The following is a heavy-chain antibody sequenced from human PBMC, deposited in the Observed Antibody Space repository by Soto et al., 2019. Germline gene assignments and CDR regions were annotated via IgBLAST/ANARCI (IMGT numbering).Heavy chain of an antibody. Sequence: QVQLQESGPGLVKPSETLSLTCTVSGGSVSSGSYSWSWIRQPTGKGLEWIGYIYYSGSTNYNPTLQSRVTISVDTSKNQFSLKLSSVTAADTAVDYCARVSHNYYYGMDVWGQGTTVTVSS. CDR3: ARVSHNYYYGMDV. J-gene: IGHJ6*02. V-gene: IGHV4-61*01. CDR2: IYYSGST. CDR1: GGSVSSGSYS.